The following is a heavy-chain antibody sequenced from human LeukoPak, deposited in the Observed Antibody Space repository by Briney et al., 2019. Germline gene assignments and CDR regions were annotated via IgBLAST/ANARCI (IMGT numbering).Heavy chain of an antibody. CDR1: GFTFSSYW. J-gene: IGHJ4*02. V-gene: IGHV3-7*01. CDR3: ARDEVYYDILTGYRHFDY. Sequence: GGSLRLSCEASGFTFSSYWMSWVRQAPGKGLEWVANIKQDGSEKKYLDSVKGRFTISRDNAKNSMYLQMNSLRAEDTAVYYCARDEVYYDILTGYRHFDYWGQGTLVTVFS. CDR2: IKQDGSEK. D-gene: IGHD3-9*01.